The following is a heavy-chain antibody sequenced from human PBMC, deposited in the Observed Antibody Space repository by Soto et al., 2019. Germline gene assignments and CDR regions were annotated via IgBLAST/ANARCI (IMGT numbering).Heavy chain of an antibody. V-gene: IGHV3-30-3*01. CDR1: GFTFSSYA. J-gene: IGHJ4*02. CDR3: ASPYSSSWGFDY. CDR2: ISYDGSNK. Sequence: QVQLVESGGGVVQPGRSLRLSCAASGFTFSSYAMHWVRQAPGKGLEWVAVISYDGSNKYYADSVKGRFTISRDNSKNTLYLQMNSLRAEDTAVYYCASPYSSSWGFDYWGQGTVVTVSS. D-gene: IGHD6-13*01.